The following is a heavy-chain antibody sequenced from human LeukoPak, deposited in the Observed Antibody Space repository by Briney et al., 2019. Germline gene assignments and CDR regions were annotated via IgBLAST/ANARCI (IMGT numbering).Heavy chain of an antibody. V-gene: IGHV3-74*01. CDR3: ARRDSSGWLDY. Sequence: GGSLRLSCAASVFTFSSYWMHWVRQAPGKGLVWVSRINSDGSSTSYADSVKGRFTISRDNAKNTLYLQMNSLRAEDTAVYYCARRDSSGWLDYWGQGTLVTVSS. CDR1: VFTFSSYW. D-gene: IGHD6-19*01. CDR2: INSDGSST. J-gene: IGHJ4*02.